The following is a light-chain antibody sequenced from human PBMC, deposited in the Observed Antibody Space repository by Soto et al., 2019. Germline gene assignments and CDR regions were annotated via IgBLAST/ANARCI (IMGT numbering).Light chain of an antibody. CDR2: GAS. J-gene: IGKJ4*01. CDR3: QQYSVWPLVT. Sequence: EIMMTQSPATLSVSPGERATLSCRASQSVGTQLAWYQLKPGQTPRLLIFGASTRATGIPARFSGSGSGSEFTLTISSLQSEDFAVYSCQQYSVWPLVTFGGGTKVEIK. V-gene: IGKV3-15*01. CDR1: QSVGTQ.